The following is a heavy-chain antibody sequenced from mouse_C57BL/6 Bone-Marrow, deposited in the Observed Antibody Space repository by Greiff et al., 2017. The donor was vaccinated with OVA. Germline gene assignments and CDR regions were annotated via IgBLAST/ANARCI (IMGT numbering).Heavy chain of an antibody. J-gene: IGHJ3*01. CDR3: ARSRSTLFVY. D-gene: IGHD5-1*01. Sequence: VQLQQSGPVLVKPGASVKMSCKASGYTFTDYYMNWVKQSHGKSLEWIGVINPYNGGTSYNQKFKGKATLTVDKSSSTAYMELNSLTSEDSAVYYCARSRSTLFVYGGQGTRVTVSA. CDR1: GYTFTDYY. V-gene: IGHV1-19*01. CDR2: INPYNGGT.